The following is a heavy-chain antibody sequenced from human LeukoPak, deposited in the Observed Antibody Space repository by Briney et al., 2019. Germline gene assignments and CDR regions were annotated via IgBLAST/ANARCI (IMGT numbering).Heavy chain of an antibody. D-gene: IGHD3-3*01. Sequence: GGSLRLSCAASGFTFSSYAMSWVRQAPGKGLEWVATISGSRTYYPDSVKGRFTISRDNSKNTMYLQMNSLRAEDTAVYYCAIHHFLEWLGGPWGQGTLVTVSS. CDR1: GFTFSSYA. CDR3: AIHHFLEWLGGP. CDR2: ISGSRT. V-gene: IGHV3-23*01. J-gene: IGHJ5*02.